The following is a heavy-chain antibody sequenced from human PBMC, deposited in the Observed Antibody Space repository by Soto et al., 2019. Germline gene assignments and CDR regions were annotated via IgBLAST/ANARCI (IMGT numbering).Heavy chain of an antibody. CDR3: ARPGVLAAAGFLEDYGMDV. CDR1: GGSISNYY. V-gene: IGHV4-59*04. D-gene: IGHD6-13*01. J-gene: IGHJ6*02. Sequence: SETLSLTCTVSGGSISNYYWSWIRQPPGKGLEWIGYIYYSGSTYYNPSLKSRVTISVDTSKNQFSLKLSPVTAADTAVYYCARPGVLAAAGFLEDYGMDVWGQGTTVTVSS. CDR2: IYYSGST.